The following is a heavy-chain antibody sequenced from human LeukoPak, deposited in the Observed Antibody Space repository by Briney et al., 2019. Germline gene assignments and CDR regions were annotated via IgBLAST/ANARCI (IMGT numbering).Heavy chain of an antibody. CDR2: INHSGST. V-gene: IGHV4-34*01. Sequence: PSGTLSLTCAVYGGSFSGYYWSWIRQPPGKGLEWIGEINHSGSTNYNPSLKSRVTISVDTSKNQFSLKPSSVTAADTAVYYCARVCHYDFWSGYFAKTHWFDPWGQGTLVTVSS. J-gene: IGHJ5*02. CDR3: ARVCHYDFWSGYFAKTHWFDP. D-gene: IGHD3-3*01. CDR1: GGSFSGYY.